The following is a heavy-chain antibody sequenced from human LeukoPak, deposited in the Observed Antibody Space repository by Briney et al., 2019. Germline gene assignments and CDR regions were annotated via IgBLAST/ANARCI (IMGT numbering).Heavy chain of an antibody. Sequence: PSETRSLTCTVSGGSLSSYYWSWIRQPPGKGLEWIGYIYYSGSANYNPSLKSRVTISVDTSKNQFSLELSSVTAADTAVYYCARALLRRFDLWGRGTLVTVSS. D-gene: IGHD3-22*01. V-gene: IGHV4-59*01. J-gene: IGHJ2*01. CDR1: GGSLSSYY. CDR3: ARALLRRFDL. CDR2: IYYSGSA.